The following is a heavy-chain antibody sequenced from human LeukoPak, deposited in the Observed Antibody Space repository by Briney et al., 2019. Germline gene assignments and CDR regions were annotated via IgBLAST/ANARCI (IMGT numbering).Heavy chain of an antibody. CDR2: IIPILGIA. V-gene: IGHV1-69*04. Sequence: SVKVSCKASGGTFSSYAISWVRQAPGQGLEWMGRIIPILGIANYAQKFQGRVTVTADKSTSTAYMELSSLRSEDTAMYYCARGRGGSYLGYWGQGTLVTVSS. CDR3: ARGRGGSYLGY. D-gene: IGHD3-16*01. CDR1: GGTFSSYA. J-gene: IGHJ4*02.